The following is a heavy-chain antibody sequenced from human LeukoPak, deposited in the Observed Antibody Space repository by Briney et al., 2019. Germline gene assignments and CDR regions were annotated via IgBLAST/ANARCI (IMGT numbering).Heavy chain of an antibody. J-gene: IGHJ4*02. CDR1: GFTVSNNY. Sequence: GGSLRLSCAASGFTVSNNYMSWVRQAPGGGLEGVSVIYSGGSTYYADSVQGRFTIPRDNSKNTLYLQMNSLRAEDTAVYYCARQNPYDSSGYLDYWGQGTLVTVSS. CDR3: ARQNPYDSSGYLDY. CDR2: IYSGGST. D-gene: IGHD3-22*01. V-gene: IGHV3-66*04.